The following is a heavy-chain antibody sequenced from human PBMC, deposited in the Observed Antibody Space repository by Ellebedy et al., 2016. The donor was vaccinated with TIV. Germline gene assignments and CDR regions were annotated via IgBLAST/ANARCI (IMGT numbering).Heavy chain of an antibody. Sequence: SGPTLVKPTQTLTLTCTFSGFSLSTSGVGVGWIRQPPGQALEWLARIYWDDDKRYSPSLKSRLTITKDTSKNQVVLTMTNMDPVDTATYYCAHRRYYVSGSYSHDRYYFDYWGQGTLVTVSS. CDR2: IYWDDDK. J-gene: IGHJ4*02. D-gene: IGHD3-10*01. CDR3: AHRRYYVSGSYSHDRYYFDY. V-gene: IGHV2-5*02. CDR1: GFSLSTSGVG.